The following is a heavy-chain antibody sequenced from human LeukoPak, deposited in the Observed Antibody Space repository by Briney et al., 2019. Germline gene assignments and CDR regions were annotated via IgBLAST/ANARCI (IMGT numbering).Heavy chain of an antibody. D-gene: IGHD3-3*02. Sequence: SETLSLTCTVSGGSISSSSYYWGWIRQPPGKGLEWIGSIYYSGSTYYNPSLKSRVTISVDTSKNQFSLKLSSVTAADTAVYYCARGGPATVLGQWFDPWGQGTLVTVSS. CDR3: ARGGPATVLGQWFDP. CDR1: GGSISSSSYY. J-gene: IGHJ5*02. V-gene: IGHV4-39*07. CDR2: IYYSGST.